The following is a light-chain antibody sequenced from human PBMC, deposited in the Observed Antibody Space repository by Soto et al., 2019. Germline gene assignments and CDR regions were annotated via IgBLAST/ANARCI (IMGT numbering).Light chain of an antibody. CDR2: GTS. CDR1: QSISSR. J-gene: IGKJ5*01. Sequence: EIRMTQSPATRSGYEGERATISFMASQSISSRLAWYQQRPGQAPKLLIFGTSSRPTGVPARFSGSGSGTDFTLTICSLEPEDFAVYSCQQSGSSPMTFGQGTRLEIK. CDR3: QQSGSSPMT. V-gene: IGKV3-20*01.